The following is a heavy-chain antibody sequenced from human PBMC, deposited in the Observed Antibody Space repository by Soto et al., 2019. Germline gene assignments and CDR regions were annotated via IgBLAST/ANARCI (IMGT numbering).Heavy chain of an antibody. Sequence: SETLSLTGSVSGGSINSSSYFWGWVRQPPGKGLEWIGSIYYIGSTYYNPSLRSRVTISVDTSKNQFSLKLSAVTAADTAVFYCARHYSRRSPKWFDPWGQGTLVTVSS. CDR1: GGSINSSSYF. J-gene: IGHJ5*02. CDR3: ARHYSRRSPKWFDP. V-gene: IGHV4-39*01. D-gene: IGHD6-13*01. CDR2: IYYIGST.